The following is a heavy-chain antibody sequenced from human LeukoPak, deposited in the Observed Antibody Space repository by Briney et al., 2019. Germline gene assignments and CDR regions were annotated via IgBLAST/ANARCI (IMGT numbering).Heavy chain of an antibody. J-gene: IGHJ3*02. Sequence: SETLSPTCTVSGGSISSYYWSWIRQPPGKGLEWIGYIYYSGSTNYNPSLKSRVTISVDTSKNQFSLKLSSVTAADTAVYYCARVQEYDAFDIWGQGTMVTVSS. CDR3: ARVQEYDAFDI. D-gene: IGHD3-10*01. CDR2: IYYSGST. CDR1: GGSISSYY. V-gene: IGHV4-59*01.